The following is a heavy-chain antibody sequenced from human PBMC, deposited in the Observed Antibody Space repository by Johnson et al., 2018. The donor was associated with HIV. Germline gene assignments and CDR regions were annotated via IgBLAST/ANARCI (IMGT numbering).Heavy chain of an antibody. V-gene: IGHV3-20*04. CDR2: INWNGGST. D-gene: IGHD2-8*01. J-gene: IGHJ3*02. CDR3: ARYNGVDSSSSGQTDI. Sequence: VQLVESGGGLVQPGGSLRISCAASGFTFDDYGMSWVRQAPGKGLEWVSGINWNGGSTGYADSVKGRFTISRDNAKNSLYLQMNSLRAEDTALYYCARYNGVDSSSSGQTDIWGQGTMVTVSS. CDR1: GFTFDDYG.